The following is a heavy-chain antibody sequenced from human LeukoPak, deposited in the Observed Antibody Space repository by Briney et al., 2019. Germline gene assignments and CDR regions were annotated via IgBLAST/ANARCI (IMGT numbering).Heavy chain of an antibody. CDR2: IYSDGSTT. V-gene: IGHV3-74*01. Sequence: PGGSLRLSCAASGFTFSNYRMHWVRQAPGKGLVWVSHIYSDGSTTNYADSVKGRFTIFRDNAKNTLYLQMNSLRAEDTAVYYCAREQQRYDYWGQGALVTVSS. CDR3: AREQQRYDY. CDR1: GFTFSNYR. J-gene: IGHJ4*02. D-gene: IGHD6-13*01.